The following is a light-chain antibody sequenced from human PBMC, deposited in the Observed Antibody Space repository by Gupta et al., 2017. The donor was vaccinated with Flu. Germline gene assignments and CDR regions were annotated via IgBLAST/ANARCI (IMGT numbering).Light chain of an antibody. Sequence: VTISCTGSSSDVGAGYDVHWYQQFPGAAPRLLIYGNTNRPSGVPDRFSGSKSGTSASLAITGLQVEDEADYYCQTYDSTLRLYVFGTGTKVTVL. CDR1: SSDVGAGYD. CDR2: GNT. V-gene: IGLV1-40*01. CDR3: QTYDSTLRLYV. J-gene: IGLJ1*01.